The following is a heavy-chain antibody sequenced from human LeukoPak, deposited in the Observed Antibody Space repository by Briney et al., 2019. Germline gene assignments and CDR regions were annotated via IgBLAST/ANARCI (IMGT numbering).Heavy chain of an antibody. Sequence: GGSLRLSCAASGFTFSSYAMSWVRQAPGKGLEWVSAISGSGGSTYYADSVKGRFTISRDNSKNTLYLQMNSLRAEDTAVYYCATQRIQLWTTSSTPLDYWGQGTLVTVSS. V-gene: IGHV3-23*01. CDR3: ATQRIQLWTTSSTPLDY. CDR2: ISGSGGST. CDR1: GFTFSSYA. J-gene: IGHJ4*02. D-gene: IGHD5-18*01.